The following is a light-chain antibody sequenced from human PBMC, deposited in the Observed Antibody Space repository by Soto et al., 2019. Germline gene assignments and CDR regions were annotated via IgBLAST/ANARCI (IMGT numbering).Light chain of an antibody. Sequence: DIVLTQSPATLSLSPGERATLSCRASQSLSTNYIAWYQKKTGQAPRLLIYAASTRAPGIPDRFSGTASGTDITLTITRLEPEDFASYYCQQYNSFAPYSFGQGTKLEI. CDR2: AAS. J-gene: IGKJ2*03. V-gene: IGKV3-20*01. CDR1: QSLSTNY. CDR3: QQYNSFAPYS.